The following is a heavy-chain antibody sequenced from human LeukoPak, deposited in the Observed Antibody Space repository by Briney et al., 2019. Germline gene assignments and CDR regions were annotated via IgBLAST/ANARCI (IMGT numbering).Heavy chain of an antibody. V-gene: IGHV4-34*01. CDR1: GGSISNYY. CDR3: ARHEPLRYYDFWSGYYLA. Sequence: SETLSLTCAVSGGSISNYYWSWIRQPPGKGLEWIGEINHSGSTNYNPSLKSRVTISVDTSKNQFSLKLSSVTAADTAVYYCARHEPLRYYDFWSGYYLAWGQGTLVTVSS. D-gene: IGHD3-3*01. J-gene: IGHJ5*02. CDR2: INHSGST.